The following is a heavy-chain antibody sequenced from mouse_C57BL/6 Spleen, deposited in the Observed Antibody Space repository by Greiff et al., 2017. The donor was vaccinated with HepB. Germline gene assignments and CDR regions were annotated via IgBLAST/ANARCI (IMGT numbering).Heavy chain of an antibody. CDR3: ARGATGTGYDY. CDR2: IDPSDSYT. CDR1: GYTFTSYW. J-gene: IGHJ2*01. D-gene: IGHD4-1*02. V-gene: IGHV1-69*01. Sequence: VQLQQPGAELVMPGASVKLSCKASGYTFTSYWMHWVKQRPGQGLEWIGEIDPSDSYTNYNQKFKGKSTLTVDKSSSTAYMQLSSLTSEDSAVYYCARGATGTGYDYWGQGTTLTVSS.